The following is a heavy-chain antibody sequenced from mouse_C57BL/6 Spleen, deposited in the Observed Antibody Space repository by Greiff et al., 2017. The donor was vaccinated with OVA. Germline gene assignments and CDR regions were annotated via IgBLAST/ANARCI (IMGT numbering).Heavy chain of an antibody. Sequence: QVQLQQSGPELVKPGASVKISCKASGYAFSSSWMNWVKQRPGKGLEWIGRIYPGDGDTNYNGKFKGKATLTAAKSSSTAYMQLSSLTSEDSAVYFCARSGNWYFDVWGTGTTVTVSS. V-gene: IGHV1-82*01. J-gene: IGHJ1*03. CDR1: GYAFSSSW. CDR2: IYPGDGDT. D-gene: IGHD1-1*01. CDR3: ARSGNWYFDV.